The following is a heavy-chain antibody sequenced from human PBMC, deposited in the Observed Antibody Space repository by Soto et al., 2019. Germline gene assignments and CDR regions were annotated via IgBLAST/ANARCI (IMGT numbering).Heavy chain of an antibody. J-gene: IGHJ4*02. Sequence: PGGSLRLSCAASGFTFSSYAMSWVRQAPGKGLEWVSAISGSGGSTYYADSVKGRFTISRDNAQNSLYLQMNSLRAEDTAVYYCARNGYYYDSSGYYPLDYWGQGTLVTVSS. D-gene: IGHD3-22*01. CDR1: GFTFSSYA. CDR2: ISGSGGST. V-gene: IGHV3-23*01. CDR3: ARNGYYYDSSGYYPLDY.